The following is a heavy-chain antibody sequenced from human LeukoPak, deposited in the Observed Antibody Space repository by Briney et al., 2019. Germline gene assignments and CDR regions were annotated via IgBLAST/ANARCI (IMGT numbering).Heavy chain of an antibody. CDR3: ARVKSYCDKDAFDI. V-gene: IGHV1-2*02. CDR2: INLNSGGT. D-gene: IGHD2-21*01. CDR1: GYTFTGYY. Sequence: GASVKVSCMASGYTFTGYYIHWVRQAPGQGLEWMGWINLNSGGTNYAQKFQGRVTMTRDTSTSTVYMELSSLRSEDTAVYYCARVKSYCDKDAFDIWGQGTMVTVSS. J-gene: IGHJ3*02.